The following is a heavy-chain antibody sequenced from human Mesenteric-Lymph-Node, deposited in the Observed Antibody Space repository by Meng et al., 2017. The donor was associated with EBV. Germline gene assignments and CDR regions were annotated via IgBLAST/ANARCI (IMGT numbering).Heavy chain of an antibody. Sequence: QVQLPESGPGLVTPSETLSLTCTVSGYSVSSTRCYRSWIRQPPGRGLEWIGYIFNSGSTNYNPSLRSRATISVDTSRNQFSLTLNSVTAADTAVYYCARVSGPYYSPWFDPWGQGSLVTVSS. CDR2: IFNSGST. D-gene: IGHD2/OR15-2a*01. J-gene: IGHJ5*02. V-gene: IGHV4-61*01. CDR3: ARVSGPYYSPWFDP. CDR1: GYSVSSTRCY.